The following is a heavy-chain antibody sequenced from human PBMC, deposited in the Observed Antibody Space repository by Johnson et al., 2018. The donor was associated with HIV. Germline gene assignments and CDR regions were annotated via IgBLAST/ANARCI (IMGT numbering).Heavy chain of an antibody. CDR3: ARDRGYCTNGVCYYDAFDI. CDR1: GFTFSDYY. Sequence: QVQLVESGGGLGQPGGSLRLSCAGSGFTFSDYYMNWLRQAPGKGLEWVSYISSTGSTIYYADSVKGRFTIPRDNAKRSLYLQMSSLRAEDTAVYYCARDRGYCTNGVCYYDAFDIWGQGTMVTVSA. J-gene: IGHJ3*02. D-gene: IGHD2-8*01. V-gene: IGHV3-11*04. CDR2: ISSTGSTI.